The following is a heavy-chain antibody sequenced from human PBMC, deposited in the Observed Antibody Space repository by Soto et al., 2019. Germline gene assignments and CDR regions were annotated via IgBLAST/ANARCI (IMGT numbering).Heavy chain of an antibody. Sequence: GESLKISCKGSGYSFSRFWIAWVLQMPGKGLEWMGIIYPGDSDTRYNPSFQGQVTISADKSISTAYLQWRSLKASDNAMYYCATRFSNSEFFDSWGQGTLVTVSS. J-gene: IGHJ4*02. CDR3: ATRFSNSEFFDS. CDR1: GYSFSRFW. V-gene: IGHV5-51*01. CDR2: IYPGDSDT. D-gene: IGHD1-1*01.